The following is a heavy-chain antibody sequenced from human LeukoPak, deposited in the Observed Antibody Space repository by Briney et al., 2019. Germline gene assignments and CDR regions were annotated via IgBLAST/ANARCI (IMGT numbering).Heavy chain of an antibody. D-gene: IGHD6-13*01. Sequence: QPGRSLRPSWAASGSIFSNYAMPWARQAPGKGRKGVAVISYDGSNKYYADSGKGRFTISRDNSKNTLFLQMNSLRAEDPAVYYCARDLDSSRWYMLWFDPWGQGTLVTVSS. CDR2: ISYDGSNK. J-gene: IGHJ5*02. CDR1: GSIFSNYA. V-gene: IGHV3-30-3*01. CDR3: ARDLDSSRWYMLWFDP.